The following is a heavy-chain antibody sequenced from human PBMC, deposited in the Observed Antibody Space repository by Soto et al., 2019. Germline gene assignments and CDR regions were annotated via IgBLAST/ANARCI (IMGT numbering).Heavy chain of an antibody. CDR1: DDSINSDKYY. CDR2: IYYRGNA. J-gene: IGHJ4*02. CDR3: ARLEGLATISYYFDF. V-gene: IGHV4-39*01. Sequence: QLQLQESGPGLVKPSETLSLTCSVSDDSINSDKYYWGWIRQPPGKGLEWIGSIYYRGNAYYNPSLQTPGTISRDKSKSQFSRKLNSVPAADSAVYFSARLEGLATISYYFDFWGPGALVTVSS. D-gene: IGHD3-3*01.